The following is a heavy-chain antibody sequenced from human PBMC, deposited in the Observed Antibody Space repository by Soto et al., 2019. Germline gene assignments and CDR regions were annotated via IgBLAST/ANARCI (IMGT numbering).Heavy chain of an antibody. CDR2: IDPSDSYT. J-gene: IGHJ6*02. D-gene: IGHD2-15*01. CDR3: ATPRLVVTNYYYYYGMDV. V-gene: IGHV5-10-1*01. Sequence: PGDSLKISCKGSGYSFTSYWISCVRQMPGKGLEWMGRIDPSDSYTNYSPSFQGHVTISADKSISTAYLQWSSLKASDTAMYYCATPRLVVTNYYYYYGMDVWGQGTTVTVSS. CDR1: GYSFTSYW.